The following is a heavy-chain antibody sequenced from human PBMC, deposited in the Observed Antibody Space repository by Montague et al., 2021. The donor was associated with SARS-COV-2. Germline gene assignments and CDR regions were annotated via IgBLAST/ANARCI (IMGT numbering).Heavy chain of an antibody. CDR2: ISYDGTNK. CDR1: GFTLSSYA. CDR3: ARLYYGISGYFFDY. J-gene: IGHJ4*02. V-gene: IGHV3-30*04. D-gene: IGHD3-22*01. Sequence: SLRLSCSASGFTLSSYAMHWVRQAPGKGLEWVAVISYDGTNKNYADSVKGRFTISRDTSENTLYLQMSSLRAEDTAVYYCARLYYGISGYFFDYWGQGTLVTVSS.